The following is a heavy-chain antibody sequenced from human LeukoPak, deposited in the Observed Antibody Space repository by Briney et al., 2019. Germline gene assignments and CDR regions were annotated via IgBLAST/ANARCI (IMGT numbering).Heavy chain of an antibody. V-gene: IGHV3-30*04. CDR1: GFTFSSYA. D-gene: IGHD3-22*01. J-gene: IGHJ3*02. CDR2: ISYDGSNK. CDR3: AKDYYDSSGYYPLGDAFDI. Sequence: GGSLRLSCAASGFTFSSYAMHWVRQAPGKGLEWVAVISYDGSNKYYADSVKGRFTISRDNSKNTLYLQMNSLRAEDTAVYYCAKDYYDSSGYYPLGDAFDIWGQGTMVTVSS.